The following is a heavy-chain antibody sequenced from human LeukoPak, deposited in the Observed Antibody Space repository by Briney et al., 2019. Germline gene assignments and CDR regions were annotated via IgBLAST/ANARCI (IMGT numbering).Heavy chain of an antibody. D-gene: IGHD5-18*01. Sequence: GGSLRLSCVASGITFSNYAVSWVRQAPDKGLDWVSVISGSAHKIRYADSVKGRFTISRDNSENRVYLQMNNLRAEDTAVYYCAGRVTGDSSGYVYWGQGTLVTVSS. CDR1: GITFSNYA. V-gene: IGHV3-23*01. J-gene: IGHJ4*02. CDR3: AGRVTGDSSGYVY. CDR2: ISGSAHKI.